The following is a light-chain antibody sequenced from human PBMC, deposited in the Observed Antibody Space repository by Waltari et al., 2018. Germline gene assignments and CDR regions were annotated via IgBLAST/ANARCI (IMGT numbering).Light chain of an antibody. Sequence: QSALTQPRSVSGSPGQSVTISCTGTSSDVGGYNYVSWYQQHPGKAPKLMIYDVSKRPSGVPDRFSCSKSGNTASLTISGLQAEDEANYYCCSYAGSYTFEVVFGGGTKLTVL. CDR3: CSYAGSYTFEVV. CDR1: SSDVGGYNY. V-gene: IGLV2-11*01. CDR2: DVS. J-gene: IGLJ2*01.